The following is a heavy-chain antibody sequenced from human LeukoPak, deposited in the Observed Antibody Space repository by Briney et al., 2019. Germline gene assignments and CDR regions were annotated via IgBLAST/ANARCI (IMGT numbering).Heavy chain of an antibody. CDR3: ARARQQQLVRGYYYGMDV. CDR1: GFTFSDYY. D-gene: IGHD6-13*01. Sequence: KSGGSLRLSCAASGFTFSDYYMSWIRQAPGKGLEWVSYISSSGSTIYYADSVKGRFTISRDNAKNSLYLQMNSLRAEDTAVYYCARARQQQLVRGYYYGMDVWGQGTTVTVSS. J-gene: IGHJ6*02. CDR2: ISSSGSTI. V-gene: IGHV3-11*01.